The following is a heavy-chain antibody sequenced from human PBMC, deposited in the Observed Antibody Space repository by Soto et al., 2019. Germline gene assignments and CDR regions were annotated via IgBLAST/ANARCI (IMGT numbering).Heavy chain of an antibody. CDR2: INHSGST. CDR3: ARRPSIAAAGTHSYYFDY. J-gene: IGHJ4*02. D-gene: IGHD6-13*01. CDR1: GGSFSGYY. Sequence: PSETLSLTCAVYGGSFSGYYWSWIRQPPGKGLEWIGEINHSGSTNYNPSLKSRVTISVDTSKNQFSLKLSSVTAADTAVYYCARRPSIAAAGTHSYYFDYWGQVTLVTVSS. V-gene: IGHV4-34*01.